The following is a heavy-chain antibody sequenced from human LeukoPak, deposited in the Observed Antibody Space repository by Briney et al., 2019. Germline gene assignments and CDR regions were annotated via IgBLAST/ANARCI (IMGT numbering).Heavy chain of an antibody. CDR3: AKAANYCSSTSCYTTFDY. V-gene: IGHV3-30*18. J-gene: IGHJ4*02. Sequence: GGSLRLSCAASEFTFSSYAMHWVRQAPGKGLEWVAAISYDGSNKYYADSVKGRFTISRDNSKNTLYLQMNSLRAEDTAVYYCAKAANYCSSTSCYTTFDYWGQGTLVTVSS. CDR1: EFTFSSYA. D-gene: IGHD2-2*02. CDR2: ISYDGSNK.